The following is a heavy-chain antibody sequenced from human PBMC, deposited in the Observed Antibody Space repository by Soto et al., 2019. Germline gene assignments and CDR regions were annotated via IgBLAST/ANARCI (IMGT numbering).Heavy chain of an antibody. Sequence: PGESLKISCKGSGYSFTSYWIGWVRQMRGKGLEWMGIIYPGDSDTRYSPSFQGQVTISADKSISTAYLQWSSLKGSDTAMYYCARTAAAGKYYYGTDVWGQGTTVTVSS. CDR2: IYPGDSDT. D-gene: IGHD6-13*01. V-gene: IGHV5-51*01. CDR3: ARTAAAGKYYYGTDV. J-gene: IGHJ6*02. CDR1: GYSFTSYW.